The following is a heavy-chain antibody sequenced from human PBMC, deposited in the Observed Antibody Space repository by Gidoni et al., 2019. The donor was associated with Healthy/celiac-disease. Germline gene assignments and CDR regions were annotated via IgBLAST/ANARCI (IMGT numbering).Heavy chain of an antibody. V-gene: IGHV3-30-3*01. D-gene: IGHD5-18*01. J-gene: IGHJ4*02. CDR1: GFTFSSYA. CDR2: ISYDGSNK. Sequence: QVQLVESGGGVVQPGRSLRLSCAASGFTFSSYAMHWVRQAPGKGLEWVAVISYDGSNKYYADSVKGRFTISRDNSKNTLYLQMNSLRAEDTAVYYCARVLPRYSYGYCDYWGQGTLVTVSS. CDR3: ARVLPRYSYGYCDY.